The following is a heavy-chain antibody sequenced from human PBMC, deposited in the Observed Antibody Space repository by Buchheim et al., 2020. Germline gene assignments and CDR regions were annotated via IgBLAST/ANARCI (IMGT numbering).Heavy chain of an antibody. D-gene: IGHD3-10*01. CDR3: ARHHPMVQGPQTRQGGAFDI. CDR1: GGSISSSNW. Sequence: QVQLQESGPGLVKPSGTLSLTCAVSGGSISSSNWWSWVRQPPGKGLEWIGEIYHSGSTNYHPSLKSRVTISVDKSKNQFSPKLSSVTAADTAVYYCARHHPMVQGPQTRQGGAFDIWGQGT. CDR2: IYHSGST. J-gene: IGHJ3*02. V-gene: IGHV4-4*02.